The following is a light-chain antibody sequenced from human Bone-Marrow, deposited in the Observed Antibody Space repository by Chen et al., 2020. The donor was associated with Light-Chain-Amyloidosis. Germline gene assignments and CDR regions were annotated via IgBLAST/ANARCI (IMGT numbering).Light chain of an antibody. Sequence: QSVLTQPPSASGTPGQRVTISCSGSSSNFGSNYVYWYQQLPGTAPKLLIYSNNQRPSGVPARFSGSKSGTSASLAISGLRSEDEADYYCAAWDDRLSGWVFGGGTKLTVL. V-gene: IGLV1-47*01. CDR2: SNN. CDR1: SSNFGSNY. CDR3: AAWDDRLSGWV. J-gene: IGLJ3*02.